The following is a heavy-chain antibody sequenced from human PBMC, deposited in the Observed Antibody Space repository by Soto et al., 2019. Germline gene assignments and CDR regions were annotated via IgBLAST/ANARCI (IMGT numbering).Heavy chain of an antibody. V-gene: IGHV3-23*01. CDR3: ARALSEYIWGSYLRYYEY. D-gene: IGHD3-16*01. CDR1: GFPFSNYA. CDR2: ISGTTGHA. Sequence: EVQILESGGGLVQPGGSLRLSCAASGFPFSNYAIAWVRQAPGKGLEWVSAISGTTGHAFYADSVKDRFTISRDNSKNTLYLQMDSLRAEDTAVYHCARALSEYIWGSYLRYYEYWGQGTLVTVSS. J-gene: IGHJ4*02.